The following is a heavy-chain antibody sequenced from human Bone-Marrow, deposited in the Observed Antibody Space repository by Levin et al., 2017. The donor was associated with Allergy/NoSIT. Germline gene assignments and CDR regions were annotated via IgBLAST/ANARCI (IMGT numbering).Heavy chain of an antibody. Sequence: GSLRLSCTVSGASVTNAIDYWSWIRQSPGKGLEWIGYIYSSGSTNYNPSLKSRVTISLDTSKNQFSMKLTSVTPADTAVYYCAKYPTGYYYAMDVWGQGTTVTVSS. CDR1: GASVTNAIDY. D-gene: IGHD2-8*02. V-gene: IGHV4-61*01. CDR2: IYSSGST. J-gene: IGHJ6*02. CDR3: AKYPTGYYYAMDV.